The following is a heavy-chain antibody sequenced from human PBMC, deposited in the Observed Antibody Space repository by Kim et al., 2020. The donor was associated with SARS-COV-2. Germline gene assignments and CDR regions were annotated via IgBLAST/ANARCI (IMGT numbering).Heavy chain of an antibody. Sequence: GGSLRLSCAASGFTFSSYWMSWVRQAPGKGLEWVANINQDGRDKYYVGSVEGRFTISRDNGKNSLYLQMNSLSVEDTAVYYCVRDSTPAYSGSLRAYWGRGTVVFVSS. J-gene: IGHJ4*02. CDR1: GFTFSSYW. CDR3: VRDSTPAYSGSLRAY. CDR2: INQDGRDK. V-gene: IGHV3-7*01. D-gene: IGHD1-26*01.